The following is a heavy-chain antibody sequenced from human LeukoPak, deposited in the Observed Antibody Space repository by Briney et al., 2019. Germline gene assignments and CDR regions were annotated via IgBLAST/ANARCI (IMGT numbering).Heavy chain of an antibody. CDR1: GFTFSTYH. V-gene: IGHV3-30*14. J-gene: IGHJ4*02. CDR2: ISYDESNK. CDR3: ARAYPVTSGSYYAPFDY. Sequence: GRSLRLSCAASGFTFSTYHVYWVRQAPGKGLDFMAVISYDESNKYYADSVRGRFTISRDNSKNTLYLQMNSLRAEDTAVYFCARAYPVTSGSYYAPFDYWGPGTLVTVSS. D-gene: IGHD1-26*01.